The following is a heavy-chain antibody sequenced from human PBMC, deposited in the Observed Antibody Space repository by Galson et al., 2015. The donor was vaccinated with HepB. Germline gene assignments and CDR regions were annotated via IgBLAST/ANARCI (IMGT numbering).Heavy chain of an antibody. V-gene: IGHV5-10-1*01. Sequence: QSGAEVKKPGESLRISCKGSGYSFTSYWINWVRQMPGKGLEWMGRIDPSDSYTNYSPSFQGHVTISADKSISTAYLQWSSLKASDTAIYYCVRQSAIAAVGPDPNYWGQGTLVTVSS. J-gene: IGHJ4*02. D-gene: IGHD6-13*01. CDR3: VRQSAIAAVGPDPNY. CDR1: GYSFTSYW. CDR2: IDPSDSYT.